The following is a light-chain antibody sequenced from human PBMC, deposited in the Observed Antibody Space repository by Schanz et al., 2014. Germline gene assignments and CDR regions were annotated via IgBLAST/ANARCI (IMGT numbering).Light chain of an antibody. V-gene: IGLV2-18*02. Sequence: QSALTQPPSVSGSPGQSVTISCTGTTSDLGTYNRVSWYQQPPDTAPKLIIYEVTNRPSGVPDRFSGSKSGNTASLTISGLQAEDEADYYCSSYSSTSTLVFGGGTKLTVL. J-gene: IGLJ2*01. CDR2: EVT. CDR3: SSYSSTSTLV. CDR1: TSDLGTYNR.